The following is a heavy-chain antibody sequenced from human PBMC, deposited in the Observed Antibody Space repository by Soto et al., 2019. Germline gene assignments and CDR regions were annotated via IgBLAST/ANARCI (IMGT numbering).Heavy chain of an antibody. CDR3: KSRDY. CDR1: EFSVSDNY. Sequence: EVQLVESGGGLVLPGGSLRLAYAASEFSVSDNYMNWVRQAPGKGLEWVAVIFSGGSTNYADSVKGRFTSARLKSENTLYLQMSSLRPEDTAVYFCKSRDYWGRGTRVTVSS. J-gene: IGHJ4*02. V-gene: IGHV3-53*04. CDR2: IFSGGST.